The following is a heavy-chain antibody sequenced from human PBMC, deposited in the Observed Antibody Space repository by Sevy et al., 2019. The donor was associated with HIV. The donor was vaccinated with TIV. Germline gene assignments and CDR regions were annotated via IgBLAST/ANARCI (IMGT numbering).Heavy chain of an antibody. V-gene: IGHV3-7*01. CDR3: VREGLGGFSYSLDC. D-gene: IGHD5-18*01. CDR1: GFSLSGYG. Sequence: GGSLRLSCAASGFSLSGYGMHWVRQAPGKGLEWVATMKEDGSEKYYVDSVKGRFTISRDNAKNSLYVQMNSLRAEDTAVYYCVREGLGGFSYSLDCWGQGTLVTVSS. J-gene: IGHJ4*02. CDR2: MKEDGSEK.